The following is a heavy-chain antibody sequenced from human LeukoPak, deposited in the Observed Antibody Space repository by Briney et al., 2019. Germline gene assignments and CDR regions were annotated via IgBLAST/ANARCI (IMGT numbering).Heavy chain of an antibody. CDR1: GFTFSSYW. Sequence: PGGSLRLSCAASGFTFSSYWMSWVRQAPGKGLEWVANIKQDGSEKYYVDSVKGRFTISRDNAKNSLYLQMNSLRAEDTAVYYCARERAPMIVAPFDYWGQGTLVTVSS. D-gene: IGHD3-22*01. V-gene: IGHV3-7*01. CDR3: ARERAPMIVAPFDY. CDR2: IKQDGSEK. J-gene: IGHJ4*02.